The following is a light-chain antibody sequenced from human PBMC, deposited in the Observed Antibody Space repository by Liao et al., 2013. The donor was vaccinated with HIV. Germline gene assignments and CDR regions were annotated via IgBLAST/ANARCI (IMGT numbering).Light chain of an antibody. V-gene: IGLV3-25*03. CDR1: ALPQQY. CDR2: KDS. J-gene: IGLJ2*01. CDR3: QSADTSGGYPVI. Sequence: SYELTQPPSVSVSPGQTARITCSGDALPQQYAYWYQQKPGQAPVLVIYKDSERPSGIPERFSGSSSGTTATLTISGVQAEDEADYYCQSADTSGGYPVIFGGGTKLTAL.